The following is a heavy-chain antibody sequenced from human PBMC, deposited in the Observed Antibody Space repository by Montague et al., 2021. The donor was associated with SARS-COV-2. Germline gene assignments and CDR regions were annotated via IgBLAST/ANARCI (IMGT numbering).Heavy chain of an antibody. V-gene: IGHV4-39*01. Sequence: SETLSLTCTVSGGSISSSDSSWGWLRQPPGMGLEWIGNIYYSVTSYYTPSLQIRITMAVDTSKYQLSLNLITVTAADTAEYSCVRMGAAHRLNNWFDPWGQGALVTVSS. J-gene: IGHJ5*02. CDR3: VRMGAAHRLNNWFDP. D-gene: IGHD1-26*01. CDR1: GGSISSSDSS. CDR2: IYYSVTS.